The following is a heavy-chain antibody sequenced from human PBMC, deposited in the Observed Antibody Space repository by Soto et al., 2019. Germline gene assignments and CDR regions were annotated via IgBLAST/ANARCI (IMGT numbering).Heavy chain of an antibody. Sequence: GGVLILSFAPAGLTFSRYGMQWVRQAPGKGLEWVAVISYDGSNKYYADSVKGRFTISRDNSKNTLYLQMNSLRAEDTAVYYCAKGNHPPIYSSSWYRPSPPTAEYFQHWGQGTLVPVSS. CDR1: GLTFSRYG. CDR2: ISYDGSNK. CDR3: AKGNHPPIYSSSWYRPSPPTAEYFQH. J-gene: IGHJ1*01. D-gene: IGHD6-13*01. V-gene: IGHV3-30*18.